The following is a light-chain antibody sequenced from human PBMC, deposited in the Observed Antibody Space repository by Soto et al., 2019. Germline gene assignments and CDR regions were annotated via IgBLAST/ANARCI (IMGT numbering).Light chain of an antibody. V-gene: IGKV4-1*01. CDR2: WAS. CDR1: QNLLYNSNNKNY. Sequence: DVVRTQSPDSLAVSLGERATINCKSSQNLLYNSNNKNYLAWYQQRPGQPPKLLIYWASTRESGVPDRFSGSGSGTDFTLTISSLQAADVAVYYCQQYYSTPPTFGQGTKVEMK. J-gene: IGKJ1*01. CDR3: QQYYSTPPT.